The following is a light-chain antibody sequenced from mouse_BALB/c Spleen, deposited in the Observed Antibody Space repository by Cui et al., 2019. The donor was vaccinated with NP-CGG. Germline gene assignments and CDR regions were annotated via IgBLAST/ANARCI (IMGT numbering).Light chain of an antibody. V-gene: IGLV1*01. Sequence: QAVVPQESALTTSPGETVTLTCRSSTGAVTTSNYANWVQEKPDHLFTGLIGGTNNRAPGVPARFSGSLIGDKAALTITGTQTEDEAIYFCALWYSNHWVFGGGTKLTGL. CDR2: GTN. J-gene: IGLJ1*01. CDR1: TGAVTTSNY. CDR3: ALWYSNHWV.